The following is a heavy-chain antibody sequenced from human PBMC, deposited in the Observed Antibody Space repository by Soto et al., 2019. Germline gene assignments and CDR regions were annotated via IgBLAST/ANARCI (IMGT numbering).Heavy chain of an antibody. Sequence: PGGSLRLSCVGSGFTFSNFGMHWVRQAPGKGLEWVAGISYDGRSESYVDSVRGRFTLSRDNSKNTLSLQMISLRPEDTGVYYCAKDLDVVMVLSATRGLDVWGQGTTVTGLL. J-gene: IGHJ6*02. V-gene: IGHV3-30*18. D-gene: IGHD2-15*01. CDR2: ISYDGRSE. CDR1: GFTFSNFG. CDR3: AKDLDVVMVLSATRGLDV.